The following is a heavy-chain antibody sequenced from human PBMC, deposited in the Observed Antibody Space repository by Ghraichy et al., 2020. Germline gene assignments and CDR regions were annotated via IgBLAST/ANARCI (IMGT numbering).Heavy chain of an antibody. V-gene: IGHV3-33*01. CDR3: ARDSPRGKGYMDV. J-gene: IGHJ6*03. Sequence: GGSLRLSCAASGFTFSSYGMHWVRQAPGKGLEWVAVIWYDGSNKYYADSVKGRFTISRDNSKNTLYLQMNSLRAEDTAVYYCARDSPRGKGYMDVWGKGTTVTVSS. D-gene: IGHD3-10*01. CDR1: GFTFSSYG. CDR2: IWYDGSNK.